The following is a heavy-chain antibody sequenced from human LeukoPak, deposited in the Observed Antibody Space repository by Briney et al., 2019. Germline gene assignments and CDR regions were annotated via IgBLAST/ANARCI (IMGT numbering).Heavy chain of an antibody. CDR3: ATSDKYNWKYGAGYYYYYYMDV. Sequence: SETLSLTCAVYGGSFSGYYWSWIRQPRGKGLEWIGEINHSGSTNYNPSLKSRVTISVDTSKNQFSLKLSSVTAADTAVYYCATSDKYNWKYGAGYYYYYYMDVWGKGTTVTVSS. CDR2: INHSGST. D-gene: IGHD1-7*01. V-gene: IGHV4-34*01. J-gene: IGHJ6*03. CDR1: GGSFSGYY.